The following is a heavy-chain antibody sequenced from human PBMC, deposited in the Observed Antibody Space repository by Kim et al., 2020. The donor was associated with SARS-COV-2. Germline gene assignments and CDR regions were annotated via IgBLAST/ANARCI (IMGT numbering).Heavy chain of an antibody. V-gene: IGHV4-30-4*01. CDR1: GGSISSGDYY. D-gene: IGHD3-10*01. J-gene: IGHJ4*02. CDR3: ARWFPAGSKYYFDY. Sequence: SETLSLTCTVSGGSISSGDYYWSWIRQPPGKGLEWIGYIYYSGSTYYNPSLKSRVTISVDTSKNQFSLKLSSVTAADTAVYYCARWFPAGSKYYFDYWGQGTLVTVSS. CDR2: IYYSGST.